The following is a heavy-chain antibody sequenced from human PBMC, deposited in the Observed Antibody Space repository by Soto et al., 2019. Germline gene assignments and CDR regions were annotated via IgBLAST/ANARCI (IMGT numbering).Heavy chain of an antibody. CDR3: VRLSNTWFMDF. D-gene: IGHD3-10*01. J-gene: IGHJ4*02. Sequence: QVQLQESGPGLVKPSQTLSLTCTVSDGFINSGAHYWSWIRQYPGKGLEWMGYIYYNGSTHYNPSLKRRLRISVDTSQNQFSLTLRSVTAADSAIYYFVRLSNTWFMDFWGQGTLVTVSS. CDR1: DGFINSGAHY. CDR2: IYYNGST. V-gene: IGHV4-31*03.